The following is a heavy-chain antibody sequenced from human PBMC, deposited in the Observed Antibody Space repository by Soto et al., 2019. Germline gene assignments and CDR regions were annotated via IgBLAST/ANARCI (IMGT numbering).Heavy chain of an antibody. Sequence: QVQLVQSGAEVKKPGSSVKVSCKASGGTFSSYAISWVRQAPGQGLEWMGGIIPIFGTANYAQKCQGRVTITADESTSTAYMELSSLRSEDTAVYYCARDRTQLTRTPYYFDYWGQGTLVTVSS. CDR2: IIPIFGTA. D-gene: IGHD2-2*01. V-gene: IGHV1-69*01. J-gene: IGHJ4*02. CDR3: ARDRTQLTRTPYYFDY. CDR1: GGTFSSYA.